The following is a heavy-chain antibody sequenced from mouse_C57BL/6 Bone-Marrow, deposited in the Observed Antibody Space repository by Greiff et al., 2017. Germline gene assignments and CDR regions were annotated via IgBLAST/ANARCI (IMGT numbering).Heavy chain of an antibody. J-gene: IGHJ4*01. V-gene: IGHV5-17*01. CDR1: GFTFSDYG. Sequence: EVQRQESGGGLVKPGGSLKLSCAASGFTFSDYGMHWVRQAPEKGLEWVAYISSGSSTIYYADTVKGRFTISRDNAKNTLFLQMTSLRSEDTAMYYCARSTERLMDYWGQGTSVTVSS. CDR3: ARSTERLMDY. CDR2: ISSGSSTI.